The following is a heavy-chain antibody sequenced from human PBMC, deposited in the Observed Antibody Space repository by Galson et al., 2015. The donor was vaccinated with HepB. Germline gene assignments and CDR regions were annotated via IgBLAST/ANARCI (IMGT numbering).Heavy chain of an antibody. CDR2: IYSGGST. V-gene: IGHV3-53*01. D-gene: IGHD3-3*01. J-gene: IGHJ2*01. CDR1: GFTVNSNY. Sequence: SLRLSCAASGFTVNSNYMSWVRQAPGKGLEWVSIIYSGGSTYYADSVKGRFTISRDNSKNTLYFQMNSLRAEDTAVYYCTRGVAMHWYFDLWGRGTLVTVSS. CDR3: TRGVAMHWYFDL.